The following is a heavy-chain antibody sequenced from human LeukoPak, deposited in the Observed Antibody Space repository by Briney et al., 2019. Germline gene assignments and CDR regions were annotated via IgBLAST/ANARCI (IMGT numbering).Heavy chain of an antibody. CDR2: IHPSGRL. V-gene: IGHV4-31*03. Sequence: KTSETLSLTCTVSGASFSSGDQYWNWIRQSPGKGLEWIGSIHPSGRLYNNPSLESRVTISIDTSKNQFSLNSVTAADTAMYFCSRGLDSRKLGYWGQGTLVTVSS. CDR3: SRGLDSRKLGY. D-gene: IGHD3-22*01. J-gene: IGHJ4*02. CDR1: GASFSSGDQY.